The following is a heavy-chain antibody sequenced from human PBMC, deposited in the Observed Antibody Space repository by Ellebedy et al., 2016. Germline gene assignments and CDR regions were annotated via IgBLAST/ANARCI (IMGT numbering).Heavy chain of an antibody. J-gene: IGHJ5*02. CDR3: ARKDGDL. CDR2: ISHTGGST. V-gene: IGHV4-39*07. Sequence: SETLSLTXTVSGGSISSSSYYWGWIRQPPGKGLEWIGSISHTGGSTYYNPSLKSRVTISVDTSKNQFSLKLSSVTAADTAVYYCARKDGDLWGPGTLVTVSS. CDR1: GGSISSSSYY.